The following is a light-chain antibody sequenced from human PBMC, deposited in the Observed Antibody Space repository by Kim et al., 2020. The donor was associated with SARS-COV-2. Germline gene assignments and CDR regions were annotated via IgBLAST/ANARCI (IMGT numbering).Light chain of an antibody. J-gene: IGKJ1*01. V-gene: IGKV3-15*01. CDR2: GGS. CDR3: LQYKRLWT. Sequence: EIVLTQSPATLSVSPGERATLSCRASQTLSGDLAWYQQKPGQAPRLVIYGGSTRATGIPARFSGGGSGTEFTLTISSLESEDFAVYFCLQYKRLWTFGQGTKVDIK. CDR1: QTLSGD.